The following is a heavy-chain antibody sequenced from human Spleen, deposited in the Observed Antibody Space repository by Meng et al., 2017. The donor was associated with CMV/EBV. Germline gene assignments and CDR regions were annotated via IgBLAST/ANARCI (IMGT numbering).Heavy chain of an antibody. CDR3: ARQTSSSTYDY. Sequence: LSLTCAASGFTFSSFWMHWVRQAPGKGLVWVSRINSDGSSTSYADSVKGRFTISRDNAKNSLYLQMNSLRAEDTAIYYCARQTSSSTYDYWGQGTLVTVSS. J-gene: IGHJ4*02. V-gene: IGHV3-74*01. CDR1: GFTFSSFW. D-gene: IGHD2-2*01. CDR2: INSDGSST.